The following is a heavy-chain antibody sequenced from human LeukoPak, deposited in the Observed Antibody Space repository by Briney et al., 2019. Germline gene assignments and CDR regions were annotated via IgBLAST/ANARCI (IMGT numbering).Heavy chain of an antibody. J-gene: IGHJ4*02. CDR3: ARRAGAYSHPYDY. CDR2: ISWNSGSI. D-gene: IGHD4/OR15-4a*01. Sequence: GGSLRLSCAASGFTFDDYAMHWVRQAPGKGLEWVSGISWNSGSIGYADSVKGRFTISRDNAKNTLYLQMNSLRAEDTAVYYCARRAGAYSHPYDYWGQGTLVTVSS. V-gene: IGHV3-9*01. CDR1: GFTFDDYA.